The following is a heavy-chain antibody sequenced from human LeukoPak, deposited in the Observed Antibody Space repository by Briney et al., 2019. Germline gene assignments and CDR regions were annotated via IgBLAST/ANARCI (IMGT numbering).Heavy chain of an antibody. CDR1: GGSFSGYS. CDR3: ARVTGYRIEDYFDY. J-gene: IGHJ4*02. V-gene: IGHV4-34*01. CDR2: FNHSGST. D-gene: IGHD6-13*01. Sequence: RSETLSLTCAVYGGSFSGYSWTWIRQPPGKGLEWIGEFNHSGSTNYNPSLKSRVTISVETSKNEFSLKLRSVTAADTAVYYCARVTGYRIEDYFDYWGQGTLVTVSS.